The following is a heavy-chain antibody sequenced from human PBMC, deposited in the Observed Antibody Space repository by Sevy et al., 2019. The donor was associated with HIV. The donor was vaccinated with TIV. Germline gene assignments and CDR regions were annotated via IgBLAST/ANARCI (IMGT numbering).Heavy chain of an antibody. CDR1: GFTFDDYA. J-gene: IGHJ6*02. CDR2: ISWNSGSI. D-gene: IGHD6-19*01. Sequence: GGSLRLSCAASGFTFDDYAMHWIRQAPGKGLEWVSGISWNSGSIGYADSVKGRFTISRDNAKNSLYLQMNSLRAEDTALYYCAKDAGEAVAGYYYYYGMDVWGQWTTVTVSS. V-gene: IGHV3-9*01. CDR3: AKDAGEAVAGYYYYYGMDV.